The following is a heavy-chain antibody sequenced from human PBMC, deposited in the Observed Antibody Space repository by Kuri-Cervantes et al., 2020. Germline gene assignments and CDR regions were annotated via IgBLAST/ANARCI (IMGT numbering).Heavy chain of an antibody. J-gene: IGHJ6*03. CDR2: IGTAGDT. Sequence: GESLKISCAASGFTFSSYDMHWVRQATGKGLEWVSAIGTAGDTYYPGSVKGRFTISRENAKNSLYLQMNSLRAGDTAVYYCARDKGTDVLRFLEWSRTMDVWGKGTTVTVSS. D-gene: IGHD3-3*01. CDR1: GFTFSSYD. V-gene: IGHV3-13*01. CDR3: ARDKGTDVLRFLEWSRTMDV.